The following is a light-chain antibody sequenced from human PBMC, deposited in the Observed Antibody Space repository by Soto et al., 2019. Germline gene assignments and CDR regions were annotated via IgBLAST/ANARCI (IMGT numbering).Light chain of an antibody. CDR3: VLYRGSGISV. CDR2: STD. CDR1: SGSVSTSYY. J-gene: IGLJ3*02. Sequence: QAVVTQEPSFSVSPGGTVTLTCGVSSGSVSTSYYPSWYQQTPGQAPRTLIYSTDTRSSGVPDRFSGSILGNKAALTITGAQADDESDYYCVLYRGSGISVFGGGTKLTVL. V-gene: IGLV8-61*01.